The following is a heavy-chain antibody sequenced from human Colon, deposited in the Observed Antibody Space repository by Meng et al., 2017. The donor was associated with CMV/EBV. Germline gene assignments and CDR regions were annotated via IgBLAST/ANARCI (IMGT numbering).Heavy chain of an antibody. CDR3: AKGSLEWLYYGMDV. V-gene: IGHV3-23*03. CDR1: GFTLRNYA. CDR2: IYAGGRST. Sequence: GSLRLSCAASGFTLRNYAMSWVRQAPGKGLEWVSVIYAGGRSTYYADSVKGRFIISRDDSKNTLYMQMNSLRAEDTAVYYCAKGSLEWLYYGMDVWGQGTTVTVSS. D-gene: IGHD3-3*01. J-gene: IGHJ6*02.